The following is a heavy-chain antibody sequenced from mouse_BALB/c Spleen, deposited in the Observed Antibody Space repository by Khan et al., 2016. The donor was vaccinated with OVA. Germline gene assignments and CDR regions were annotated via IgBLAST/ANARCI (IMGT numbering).Heavy chain of an antibody. D-gene: IGHD3-3*01. CDR3: ARGRAY. Sequence: EVQLLETGPGLVKPSQSLSLTCTVTGYSITSDYAWNWIRQFPGNKLEWMGYISYSGRTSYTPSLKSRISITRDTSKNQFFLQLNSVTTEDTATDYCARGRAYWGQGTLVTVSA. J-gene: IGHJ3*01. CDR2: ISYSGRT. CDR1: GYSITSDYA. V-gene: IGHV3-2*02.